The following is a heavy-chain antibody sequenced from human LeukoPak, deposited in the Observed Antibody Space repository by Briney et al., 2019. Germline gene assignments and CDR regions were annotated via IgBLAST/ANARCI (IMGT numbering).Heavy chain of an antibody. CDR2: INPGGGST. CDR3: AREGKDIVVVVAATWDY. D-gene: IGHD2-15*01. CDR1: GYTFTSYY. J-gene: IGHJ4*02. V-gene: IGHV1-46*01. Sequence: ASVKVSCKASGYTFTSYYMHWVRQAPGQGLEWMGIINPGGGSTSYAQKFQGRVTMTRDTSTSTVYMELSSLRSEDTAVYYCAREGKDIVVVVAATWDYWGQGTLVTVSS.